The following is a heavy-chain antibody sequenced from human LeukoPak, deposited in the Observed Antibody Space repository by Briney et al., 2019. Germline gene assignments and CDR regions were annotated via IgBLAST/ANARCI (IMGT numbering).Heavy chain of an antibody. CDR1: GGSVSATNW. D-gene: IGHD2/OR15-2a*01. V-gene: IGHV4-4*02. Sequence: SGTLSLTCDVSGGSVSATNWWTWVRQPPGGGLEWIGEVHLNGRSHYSPSLESRVTMSADMSENHISLHLTSVTAADTAVYYCAREGGFYRPLDYTGPGTLVIVSS. CDR2: VHLNGRS. J-gene: IGHJ4*02. CDR3: AREGGFYRPLDY.